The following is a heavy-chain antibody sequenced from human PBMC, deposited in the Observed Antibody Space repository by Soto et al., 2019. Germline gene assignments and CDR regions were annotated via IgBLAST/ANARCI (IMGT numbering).Heavy chain of an antibody. CDR3: STIFWPFAY. D-gene: IGHD3-9*01. Sequence: PGGSLRLSCTASGFAFGDYAMNWVRQAPGKGLEWVGLIRSKTYGGTTEYAASVKGRFTISRDDSKSIVSLQMNSLKTEDTAVYYCSTIFWPFAYWGQGTLVTVSS. CDR2: IRSKTYGGTT. V-gene: IGHV3-49*04. CDR1: GFAFGDYA. J-gene: IGHJ4*02.